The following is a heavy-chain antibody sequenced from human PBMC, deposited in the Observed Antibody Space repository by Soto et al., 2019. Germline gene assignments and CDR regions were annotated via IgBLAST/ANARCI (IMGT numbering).Heavy chain of an antibody. J-gene: IGHJ3*02. D-gene: IGHD4-17*01. V-gene: IGHV3-23*01. CDR3: AKGKDYRRAKDAFDI. Sequence: EVQLLESGGGWVQPGGSLRLSCAASGFTFSSYAMSWGRQAPGQGLEWGSAISGSGGSTYYADSVQRRFTITRDNSKNTLYLQMNSLRAEDTAVYYCAKGKDYRRAKDAFDIWGQGTMVTVSS. CDR2: ISGSGGST. CDR1: GFTFSSYA.